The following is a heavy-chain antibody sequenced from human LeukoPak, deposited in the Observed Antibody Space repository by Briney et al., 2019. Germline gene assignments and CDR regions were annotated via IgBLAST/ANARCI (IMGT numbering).Heavy chain of an antibody. CDR1: GFTFSTYA. D-gene: IGHD6-19*01. V-gene: IGHV3-23*01. CDR3: ARGFLGGTDQYFDS. J-gene: IGHJ4*02. Sequence: GGSLRLSCAASGFTFSTYAMTWVRQAPAKGLEWVSTIGGGGPTTDYADSVKDRFTISRDNSKNTLYLQMNSLRAEDTAVYFCARGFLGGTDQYFDSWGQGTLATVSS. CDR2: IGGGGPTT.